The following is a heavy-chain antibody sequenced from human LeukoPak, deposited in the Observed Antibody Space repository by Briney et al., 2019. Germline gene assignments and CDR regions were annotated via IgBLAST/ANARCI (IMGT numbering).Heavy chain of an antibody. D-gene: IGHD3-22*01. V-gene: IGHV1-69*05. J-gene: IGHJ4*02. CDR2: IIPIFGTA. CDR3: AGEGGDSHYYHSFDY. Sequence: SVKVSCKASGGTFSSYAISWVRQAPGQGLEWMGRIIPIFGTANYAQKFQGRVTITTDESTSTAYMELSSLRSEDTAVYYCAGEGGDSHYYHSFDYWGQGTLVTVSS. CDR1: GGTFSSYA.